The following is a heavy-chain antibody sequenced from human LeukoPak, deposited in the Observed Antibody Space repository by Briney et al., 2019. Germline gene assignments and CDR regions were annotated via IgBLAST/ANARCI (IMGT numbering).Heavy chain of an antibody. V-gene: IGHV3-33*06. D-gene: IGHD1-26*01. CDR2: IWYDGSNK. CDR3: AKDSSGSYSRFDP. CDR1: GFTFSSYG. Sequence: PGGSLRLSCAASGFTFSSYGMHWVRQAPGKGLEWVAVIWYDGSNKYYADSVKGRFTISRDNSKNTLYLQMNSLRAEDTAVYYCAKDSSGSYSRFDPWGQGTLVTVSS. J-gene: IGHJ5*02.